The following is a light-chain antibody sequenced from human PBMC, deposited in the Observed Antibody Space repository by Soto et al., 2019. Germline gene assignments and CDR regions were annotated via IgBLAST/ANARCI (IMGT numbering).Light chain of an antibody. CDR2: DFI. J-gene: IGLJ1*01. V-gene: IGLV2-23*02. CDR3: CSYAGSSTYV. Sequence: QSVLTQTASVSGSPGQSITISFTVTITDAVIYSLVTFYQQHPCKAPKLVIYDFIKLPSLFSNRFSVSNSGNTSSLTISGLQAEDEADYYCCSYAGSSTYVFGTGTKVAVL. CDR1: ITDAVIYSL.